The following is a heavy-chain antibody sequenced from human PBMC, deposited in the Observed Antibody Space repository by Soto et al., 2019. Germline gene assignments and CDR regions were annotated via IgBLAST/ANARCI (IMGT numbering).Heavy chain of an antibody. D-gene: IGHD2-2*01. Sequence: PSETLSLTCTVSGGSISTYYWGWIRQPAGKGLEWIGRIYASGSTNYNPSLKSQVTMSVATSKNQFSLKLSSVTAADTAVYYCARGGMVIIPTATAFDYWGQGTLVTVSS. CDR1: GGSISTYY. V-gene: IGHV4-4*07. J-gene: IGHJ4*02. CDR3: ARGGMVIIPTATAFDY. CDR2: IYASGST.